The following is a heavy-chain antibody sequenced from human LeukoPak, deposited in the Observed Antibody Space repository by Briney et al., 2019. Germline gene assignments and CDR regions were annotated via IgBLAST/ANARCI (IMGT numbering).Heavy chain of an antibody. D-gene: IGHD3-3*02. CDR1: GFTLSTYW. CDR3: ARDSFHSSDY. Sequence: GGSLRLSCVASGFTLSTYWMTWIRQAPGKGLEWVAHNKGDGTGEKYVDSVKGRFTISRDNAKNSLYLQMNSLRPEDTAVYHCARDSFHSSDYWGQGTLVTVSS. V-gene: IGHV3-7*01. J-gene: IGHJ4*02. CDR2: NKGDGTGE.